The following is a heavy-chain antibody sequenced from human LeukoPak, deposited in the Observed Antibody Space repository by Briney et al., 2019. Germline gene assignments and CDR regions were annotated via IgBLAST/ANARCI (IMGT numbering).Heavy chain of an antibody. J-gene: IGHJ3*02. D-gene: IGHD2-15*01. CDR3: ARTRYYCSGGSCYSKGDAFDI. CDR2: ISGSGGST. V-gene: IGHV3-23*01. Sequence: GGSLRLSCAASGFTFSSYGMSWVRQAPGKGLEWVSAISGSGGSTYYADSVKGRFIISRDNSKNTLYLQMNSLRAEDTAVYYCARTRYYCSGGSCYSKGDAFDIWGQGTMVTVSS. CDR1: GFTFSSYG.